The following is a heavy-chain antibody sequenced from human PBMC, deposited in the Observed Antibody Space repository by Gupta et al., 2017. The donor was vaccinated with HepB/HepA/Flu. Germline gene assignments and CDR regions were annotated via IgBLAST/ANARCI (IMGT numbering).Heavy chain of an antibody. CDR1: GFTFSNAW. CDR2: INSKTDGGTT. D-gene: IGHD6-6*01. J-gene: IGHJ4*02. V-gene: IGHV3-15*01. CDR3: TTDGETIYSSSSYPDY. Sequence: EVQLVESGGGLVKPGGSLRLSCAASGFTFSNAWMSWVRQAPGKGLEWVGRINSKTDGGTTDYAAPVKGRFTISRDDSKNTLYLQMNSLKTEDTAVYYCTTDGETIYSSSSYPDYWGQGTLVTVSS.